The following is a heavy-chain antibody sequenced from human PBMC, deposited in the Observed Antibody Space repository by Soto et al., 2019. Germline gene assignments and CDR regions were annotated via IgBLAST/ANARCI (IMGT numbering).Heavy chain of an antibody. Sequence: PGGSLRLSCAASGFTFSSYGMHWVRQAPGKGLEWVAVISYDGSNKYYADSVKGRFTISRDNSKNTLYLQMNSLRAEGTAVYYCAKDCLSYYDSSGVDYWGQGTLVTVSS. D-gene: IGHD3-22*01. CDR2: ISYDGSNK. CDR3: AKDCLSYYDSSGVDY. J-gene: IGHJ4*02. CDR1: GFTFSSYG. V-gene: IGHV3-30*18.